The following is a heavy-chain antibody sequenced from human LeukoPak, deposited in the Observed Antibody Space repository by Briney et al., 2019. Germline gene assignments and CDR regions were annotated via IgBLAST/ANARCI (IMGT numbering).Heavy chain of an antibody. V-gene: IGHV1-8*01. D-gene: IGHD4-23*01. Sequence: ASVKVSCKASGGTFTSYDINWVRQATGQGLEWMGWMNPNSGNTGYAQKFQGRVTMTRNTSISTAYMELSSLRSEDTAVYYCARRRLRGYYFDYWGQGTLVTVSS. J-gene: IGHJ4*02. CDR1: GGTFTSYD. CDR2: MNPNSGNT. CDR3: ARRRLRGYYFDY.